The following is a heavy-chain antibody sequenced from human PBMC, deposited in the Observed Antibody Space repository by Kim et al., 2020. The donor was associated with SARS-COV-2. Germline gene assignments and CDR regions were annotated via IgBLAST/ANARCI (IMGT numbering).Heavy chain of an antibody. J-gene: IGHJ4*02. CDR3: ARQHPVYSVILTGYFDYFDF. Sequence: GESLKISCKGSGYSFTSYWIGWVRQMPGKGLEWMGIIYPGDSDTRYSPSFQGQVTISADKSISTAYLQWSSLKASDTAVYYCARQHPVYSVILTGYFDYFDFWGQGTLVTVSS. CDR1: GYSFTSYW. CDR2: IYPGDSDT. V-gene: IGHV5-51*01. D-gene: IGHD3-9*01.